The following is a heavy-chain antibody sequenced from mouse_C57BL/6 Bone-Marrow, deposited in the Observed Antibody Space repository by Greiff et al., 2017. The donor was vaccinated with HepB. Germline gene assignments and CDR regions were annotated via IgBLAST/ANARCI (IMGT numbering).Heavy chain of an antibody. Sequence: EVMLVESGGGLVQSGGSLSLSCAASGFTFTDYYMSWVRQPPGKALEWLGFIRNKANGYTTEYSASVKGRFTISRDNSQSILYLQMNALRAEDSATYYCARYIYDPYYFDYWGQGTTLTVSS. CDR2: IRNKANGYTT. J-gene: IGHJ2*01. D-gene: IGHD2-3*01. CDR3: ARYIYDPYYFDY. CDR1: GFTFTDYY. V-gene: IGHV7-3*01.